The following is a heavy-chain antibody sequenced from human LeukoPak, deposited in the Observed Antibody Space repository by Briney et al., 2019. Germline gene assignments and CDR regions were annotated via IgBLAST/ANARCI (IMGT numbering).Heavy chain of an antibody. J-gene: IGHJ6*02. CDR1: GGSISSYY. CDR3: ARDLRYFDPGGRGMDV. V-gene: IGHV4-4*07. CDR2: IYTSGST. Sequence: SETLSLTCTVSGGSISSYYWSWIRQPAGKGLEWIGRIYTSGSTNYNPSLKSRVTISVDTSKNQFSLKLSSVTAADTAVYYCARDLRYFDPGGRGMDVWGQGTTVTVSS. D-gene: IGHD3-9*01.